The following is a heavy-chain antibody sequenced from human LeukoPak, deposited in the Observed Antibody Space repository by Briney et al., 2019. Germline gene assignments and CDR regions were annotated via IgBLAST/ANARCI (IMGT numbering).Heavy chain of an antibody. V-gene: IGHV4-39*07. Sequence: SETLSLTCTVSGGSISSSSYYWGWIRQPPGKGLEWIGSIYYSGSTYYNPSLKSRVTISVDTSKNQFSLKLSSVTAADTAVYYCARDYLDVYDSSGYPLYYGMDVWGQGTTVTVSS. CDR1: GGSISSSSYY. CDR2: IYYSGST. D-gene: IGHD3-22*01. CDR3: ARDYLDVYDSSGYPLYYGMDV. J-gene: IGHJ6*02.